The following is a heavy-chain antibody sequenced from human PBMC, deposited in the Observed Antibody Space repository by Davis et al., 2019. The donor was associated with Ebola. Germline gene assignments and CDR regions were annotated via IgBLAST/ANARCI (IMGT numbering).Heavy chain of an antibody. V-gene: IGHV3-72*01. CDR3: VTENWYRFES. CDR1: GFTFSAYF. Sequence: GGSLRLSCGVSGFTFSAYFMDWVRLTPGKGLEWVGLSRNKENRYNTEYAASVRGRFTISRDDSKDSLYLQMNSLRTEDTAVYYCVTENWYRFESWGQGTLVTVSS. J-gene: IGHJ4*02. D-gene: IGHD1/OR15-1a*01. CDR2: SRNKENRYNT.